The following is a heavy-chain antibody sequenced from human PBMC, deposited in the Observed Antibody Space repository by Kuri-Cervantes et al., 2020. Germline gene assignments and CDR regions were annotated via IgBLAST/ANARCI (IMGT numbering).Heavy chain of an antibody. V-gene: IGHV3-30*02. Sequence: GESLKISCAVSGFTLSSYTMHWVRQAPGKGLEWVAVIWYDGSDKYYADSVKGRFTISRDNSKNTLYLQMNSLRAEDTAVYYCAKDPMTRPVDWYFDLWGRGTLVTVSS. J-gene: IGHJ2*01. CDR2: IWYDGSDK. CDR3: AKDPMTRPVDWYFDL. CDR1: GFTLSSYT. D-gene: IGHD2-15*01.